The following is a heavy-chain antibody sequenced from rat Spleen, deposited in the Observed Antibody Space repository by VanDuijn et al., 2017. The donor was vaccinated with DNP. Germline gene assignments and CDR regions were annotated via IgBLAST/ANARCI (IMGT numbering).Heavy chain of an antibody. V-gene: IGHV5-31*01. CDR3: ARGDSGYNRYAMDA. CDR2: ITSSGGYT. Sequence: EVQLVESGGDLVQPGRSLKLSCVASGFTFDNCWMTWIRQVPGKGLEWVASITSSGGYTYYPDSVKGRFTISRDNAKNTLYLQMNSLRSEDTATYYWARGDSGYNRYAMDAWGQGPSVTVSS. D-gene: IGHD1-4*01. CDR1: GFTFDNCW. J-gene: IGHJ4*01.